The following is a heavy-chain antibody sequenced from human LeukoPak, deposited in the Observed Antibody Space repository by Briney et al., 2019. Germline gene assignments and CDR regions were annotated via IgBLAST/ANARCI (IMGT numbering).Heavy chain of an antibody. CDR3: ARGHAAGTSSWFDP. J-gene: IGHJ5*02. V-gene: IGHV1-69*04. D-gene: IGHD6-13*01. Sequence: SVTVSFKASGGTFIIYAISWVRQAPGQGLEWMGRIIPILGIANYAQKFQGRVTITADKSTSTAYMELSSLRSEDTAVYYCARGHAAGTSSWFDPWGQGTLVTVSS. CDR1: GGTFIIYA. CDR2: IIPILGIA.